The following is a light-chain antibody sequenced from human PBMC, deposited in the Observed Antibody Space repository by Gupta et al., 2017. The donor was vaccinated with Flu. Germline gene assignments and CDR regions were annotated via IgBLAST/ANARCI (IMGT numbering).Light chain of an antibody. CDR3: AAWDDSLSGVV. CDR2: DNN. V-gene: IGLV1-44*01. J-gene: IGLJ2*01. Sequence: QSVVTQPPSASGTPGQRVTIFCSGSSSNIGSYTVNWYQQLPGTTPKLLIYDNNQRPSGVPDRFSGSKSGTSASLAIGGLQSEDEAAYYCAAWDDSLSGVVFGGGIKLTVL. CDR1: SSNIGSYT.